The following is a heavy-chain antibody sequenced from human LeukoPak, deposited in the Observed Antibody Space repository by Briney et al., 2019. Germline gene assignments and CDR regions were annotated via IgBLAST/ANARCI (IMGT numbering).Heavy chain of an antibody. CDR3: ATVAISDGPLS. Sequence: PSETLSLTCTVSGGSISSSTYYWGWIRQPPGTGLEWIGSIYYSGSTYYNPSLKSRVSISVDTSKNQFSLKLNSVTAADTAVYYCATVAISDGPLSWGQGTLVTVSS. CDR2: IYYSGST. CDR1: GGSISSSTYY. J-gene: IGHJ5*02. V-gene: IGHV4-39*01. D-gene: IGHD3-3*01.